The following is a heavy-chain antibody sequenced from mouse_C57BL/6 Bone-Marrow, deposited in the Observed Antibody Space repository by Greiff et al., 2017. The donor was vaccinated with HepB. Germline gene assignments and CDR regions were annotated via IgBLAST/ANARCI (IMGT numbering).Heavy chain of an antibody. CDR1: GFNIKNTY. D-gene: IGHD2-1*01. CDR3: AREGIYYGNRGYFDY. CDR2: IDPANGNT. Sequence: EVKLVESVAELVRPGASVKLSCTASGFNIKNTYMHWVKQRPEQGLEWIGRIDPANGNTKYAPKFQGKATITADTSSNTAYLQLSSLTSEDTAIYYCAREGIYYGNRGYFDYWGQGTTLTVSS. V-gene: IGHV14-3*01. J-gene: IGHJ2*01.